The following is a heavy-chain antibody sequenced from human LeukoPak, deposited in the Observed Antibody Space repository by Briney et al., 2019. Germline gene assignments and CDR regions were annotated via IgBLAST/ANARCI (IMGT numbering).Heavy chain of an antibody. CDR2: IYPGDSDT. Sequence: GESLKISCQGSGYSFTSYWIGWVRQMPGKGLEWMGIIYPGDSDTRYSPSFQGQVTISAGKSISTAYLQWSSLKASDTAMYYCARGSRSYYRIFDYWGQGTLVTVSS. D-gene: IGHD1-26*01. CDR1: GYSFTSYW. V-gene: IGHV5-51*01. J-gene: IGHJ4*02. CDR3: ARGSRSYYRIFDY.